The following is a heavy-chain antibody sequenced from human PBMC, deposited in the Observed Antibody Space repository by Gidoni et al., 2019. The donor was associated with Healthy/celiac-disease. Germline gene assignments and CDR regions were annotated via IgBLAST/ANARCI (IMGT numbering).Heavy chain of an antibody. CDR1: GYTCPSYY. D-gene: IGHD3-3*01. CDR3: ARVYYDFWSGYSVVGPRDWFDP. CDR2: INPSGGST. J-gene: IGHJ5*02. Sequence: QVQLVQSGAEVKKPGASVKVSCKASGYTCPSYYMHWVRQAPGQGLEWMGIINPSGGSTSYAQKFQGRVTMTRDTSTSTVYMELSSLRSEDTAVYYCARVYYDFWSGYSVVGPRDWFDPWGQGTLVTVSS. V-gene: IGHV1-46*01.